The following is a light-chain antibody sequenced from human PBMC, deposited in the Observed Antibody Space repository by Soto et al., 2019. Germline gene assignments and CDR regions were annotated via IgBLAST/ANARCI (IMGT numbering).Light chain of an antibody. CDR1: QSVSSSY. J-gene: IGKJ5*01. CDR3: QQRSNWPRT. V-gene: IGKV3D-20*02. CDR2: GAS. Sequence: EIVMTQSPATVPVSPGERVTLSCRASQSVSSSYLAWYQQKPGQAPRLLIYGASNRATGIPARFSGSGSGTDFTLTISSLEPEDFAVYYCQQRSNWPRTFGQGTRLEIK.